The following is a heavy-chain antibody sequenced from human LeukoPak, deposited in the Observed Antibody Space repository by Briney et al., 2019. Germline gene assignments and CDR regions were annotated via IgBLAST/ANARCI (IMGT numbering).Heavy chain of an antibody. CDR3: ASPSALISTDYYYYYMDV. J-gene: IGHJ6*03. Sequence: SQTLSLTCTVSGGSISSGSYYWSWIRQPAGKGLEWIGRIYTSGSTNYNPSLKSRVTISVDTSKNQFSLKLSSVTAADTAVYYCASPSALISTDYYYYYMDVWGKGTTVTVSS. D-gene: IGHD2/OR15-2a*01. V-gene: IGHV4-61*02. CDR2: IYTSGST. CDR1: GGSISSGSYY.